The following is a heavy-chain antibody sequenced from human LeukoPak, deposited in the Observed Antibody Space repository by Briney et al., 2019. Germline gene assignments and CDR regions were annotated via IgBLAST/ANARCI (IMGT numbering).Heavy chain of an antibody. D-gene: IGHD4-17*01. CDR1: GYTFTSYA. Sequence: ASVNVSCKASGYTFTSYAMHLVRQAPGQRLEWMEWINAGNGNTKYSQKFQGRVTITRDTSASTAYMELSSLRSEDTAVYYCARALTTVTTGYYYYYGMDVWGQGTTVTVSS. J-gene: IGHJ6*02. CDR2: INAGNGNT. V-gene: IGHV1-3*01. CDR3: ARALTTVTTGYYYYYGMDV.